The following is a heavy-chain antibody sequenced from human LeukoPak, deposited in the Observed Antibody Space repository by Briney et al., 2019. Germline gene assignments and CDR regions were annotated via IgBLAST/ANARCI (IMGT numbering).Heavy chain of an antibody. D-gene: IGHD4-23*01. Sequence: PGGSLRLSCAVSGFSFSSQWMTWVRQAPGTGLEWVATINSDGSAKYLVDSVKGRFTISRDNAKNLVYLQMSILRAEDTAVYYCAKLPIYWGQGALVTVS. J-gene: IGHJ4*02. CDR2: INSDGSAK. CDR3: AKLPIY. CDR1: GFSFSSQW. V-gene: IGHV3-7*01.